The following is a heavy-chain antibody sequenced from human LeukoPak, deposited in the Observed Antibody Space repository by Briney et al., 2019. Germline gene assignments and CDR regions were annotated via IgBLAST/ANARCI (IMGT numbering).Heavy chain of an antibody. CDR1: GGSFSGYY. Sequence: SETLSLTCAVYGGSFSGYYWSWIRQPPGKGLEWIGEINHSGSTNYNPSLKSRVTISVDTSKNQFSLKLSSVTAADTVVYYCARGRDAFGIWGQGTMVTVSS. V-gene: IGHV4-34*01. J-gene: IGHJ3*02. CDR3: ARGRDAFGI. CDR2: INHSGST.